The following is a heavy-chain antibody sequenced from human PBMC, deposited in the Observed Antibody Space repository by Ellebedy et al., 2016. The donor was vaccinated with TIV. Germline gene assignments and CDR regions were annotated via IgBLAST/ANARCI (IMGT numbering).Heavy chain of an antibody. Sequence: PGGSLRLSCAVSGFTFGNYWMSWARQAPGKGLEWVATIKQDGSEIHYVDSVKGRFTISRDNAKNSLYLQMNSLRVEDTALYYCARDAYPYAMDVWGQGTTVTVSS. V-gene: IGHV3-7*03. CDR1: GFTFGNYW. CDR2: IKQDGSEI. J-gene: IGHJ6*02. CDR3: ARDAYPYAMDV. D-gene: IGHD2-2*02.